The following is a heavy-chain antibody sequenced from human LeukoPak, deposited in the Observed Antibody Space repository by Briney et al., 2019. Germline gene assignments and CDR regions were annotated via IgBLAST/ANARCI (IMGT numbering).Heavy chain of an antibody. D-gene: IGHD3-22*01. Sequence: SEPLSLTCTVSGGSISSSSYYWGWIRQPPGKGLEWIGYIYYSGSTNYNPSLKSRVTISVDTSKNQFSLRLSSVTAADTAVYYCARVTGYMIEDYFDYWGQGTLVTVSS. V-gene: IGHV4-61*05. CDR3: ARVTGYMIEDYFDY. J-gene: IGHJ4*02. CDR1: GGSISSSSYY. CDR2: IYYSGST.